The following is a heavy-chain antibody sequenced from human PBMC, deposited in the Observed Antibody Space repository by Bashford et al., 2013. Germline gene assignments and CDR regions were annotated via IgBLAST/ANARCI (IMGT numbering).Heavy chain of an antibody. CDR1: GGPISSGGYY. V-gene: IGHV4-61*08. J-gene: IGHJ5*02. D-gene: IGHD6-13*01. CDR3: ARSSSRNTTWFDP. Sequence: SETLSLTCTVSGGPISSGGYYWSWIRQSPGKGLEWIGYIYYSGTTKYNPSLKSRVTLSVDTSKNQFSLKLGSVTAADTAVYFCARSSSRNTTWFDPWGQGTLVTVSS. CDR2: IYYSGTT.